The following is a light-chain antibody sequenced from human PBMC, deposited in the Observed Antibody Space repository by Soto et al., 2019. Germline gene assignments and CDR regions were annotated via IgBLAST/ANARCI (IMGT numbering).Light chain of an antibody. Sequence: EIVMTQSPATLSVSPGERATLSCRASQSISRNLAWYQQKPGQAPRLLIYGASTRVPGVPDRFSGSGSATEFTLPISRLQSEDFAVYWCQQYTNWPPLRPFGQGTQLEIK. CDR1: QSISRN. V-gene: IGKV3-15*01. J-gene: IGKJ1*01. CDR2: GAS. CDR3: QQYTNWPPLRP.